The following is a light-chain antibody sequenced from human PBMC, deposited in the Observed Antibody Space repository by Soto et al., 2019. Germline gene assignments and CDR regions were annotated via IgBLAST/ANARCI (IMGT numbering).Light chain of an antibody. J-gene: IGKJ1*01. CDR1: QSIGNY. Sequence: DLQMTQSPSSLSASVGDRVTITCRASQSIGNYLSWYQQTPGKAPKLLIHAASNLQSGVPSRFSGSGSGTDFTLTISILQPEDFATYYCQQSHTFPRTFGQGTKVEI. CDR2: AAS. V-gene: IGKV1-39*01. CDR3: QQSHTFPRT.